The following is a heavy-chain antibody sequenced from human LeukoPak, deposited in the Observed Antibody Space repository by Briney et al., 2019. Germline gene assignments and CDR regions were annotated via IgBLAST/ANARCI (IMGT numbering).Heavy chain of an antibody. Sequence: ASVKVSCKASGYTFTTYNINWVRQAPGQGFEWMGWIHTYNGNTNYAQKFRGRVTMTTDTSTSTAYMELRSLRSDDTAVYYCARDSVGDDDLDYWGQGTLVTVSS. V-gene: IGHV1-18*01. CDR2: IHTYNGNT. D-gene: IGHD4-17*01. J-gene: IGHJ4*02. CDR3: ARDSVGDDDLDY. CDR1: GYTFTTYN.